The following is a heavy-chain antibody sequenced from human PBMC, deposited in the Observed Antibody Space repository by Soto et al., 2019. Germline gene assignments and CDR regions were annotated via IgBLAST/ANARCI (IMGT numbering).Heavy chain of an antibody. CDR3: ASSSRWWRSDV. V-gene: IGHV4-4*02. CDR1: GGSINNGYW. CDR2: QHHSGST. J-gene: IGHJ6*02. Sequence: QVHLQESGPGLVKPSGTLSLTCGVSGGSINNGYWWTWVRQPPGKGLEWIGEQHHSGSTNYNLSLTRRGSIFPDTATSQFSLISCPVLAAGPAVYFCASSSRWWRSDVWGQGTRVSVSS. D-gene: IGHD6-19*01.